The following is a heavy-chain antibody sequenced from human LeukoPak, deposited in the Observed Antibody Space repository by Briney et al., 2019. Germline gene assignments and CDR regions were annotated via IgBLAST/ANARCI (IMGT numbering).Heavy chain of an antibody. CDR2: ISSDSSNI. V-gene: IGHV3-48*01. CDR3: ARVGHCSGGSCYSLNYYYMDV. CDR1: GFTFISYS. Sequence: SGGSLRLSCAVSGFTFISYSMNWVRQAPGKGLEWVSYISSDSSNIYYADSVNGRFTISRDNAKNSLYLQMNSLRAEDTAVYYCARVGHCSGGSCYSLNYYYMDVWGKGTTVTVSS. J-gene: IGHJ6*03. D-gene: IGHD2-15*01.